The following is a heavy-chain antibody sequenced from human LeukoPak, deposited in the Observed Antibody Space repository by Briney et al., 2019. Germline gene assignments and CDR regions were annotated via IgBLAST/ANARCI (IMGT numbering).Heavy chain of an antibody. J-gene: IGHJ4*02. Sequence: GASVKVSCKASGYTFTGYYLHSLPQAPGQGLEWVGWINPNSGGTNYAQKFQGRVTMTRDTSITTVYMELSRLRSDDTAVYYCSREDYWGQGTLVTVSS. CDR1: GYTFTGYY. CDR3: SREDY. CDR2: INPNSGGT. V-gene: IGHV1-2*02.